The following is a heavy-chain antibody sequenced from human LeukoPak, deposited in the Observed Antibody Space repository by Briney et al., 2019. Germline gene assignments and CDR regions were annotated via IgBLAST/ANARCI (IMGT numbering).Heavy chain of an antibody. CDR2: ISTNSGTI. CDR1: GFTFSNYG. V-gene: IGHV3-48*01. Sequence: GGSLRLSCAASGFTFSNYGMHWVRQAPGKGLEWISYISTNSGTIWYADSVKGRFSISRDNAKNSLFLHMNSLRAEDTAVYYCVRDLTIVGVAQVHHWGQGTLVTVSS. J-gene: IGHJ5*02. CDR3: VRDLTIVGVAQVHH. D-gene: IGHD1-26*01.